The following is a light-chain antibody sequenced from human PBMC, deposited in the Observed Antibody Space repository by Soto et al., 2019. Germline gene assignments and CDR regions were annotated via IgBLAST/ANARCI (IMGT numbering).Light chain of an antibody. J-gene: IGKJ4*01. CDR2: IAS. CDR3: QYLNSFPLT. V-gene: IGKV1-9*01. CDR1: QGISNY. Sequence: IQLTQSPSSLSASVGDRVTITCRASQGISNYLAWYQQKPGKVPKLLIYIASTLQGGVPSRFSGSGSGTDFSLTISSLQPEDVSTYYCQYLNSFPLTFGGGTKVEIK.